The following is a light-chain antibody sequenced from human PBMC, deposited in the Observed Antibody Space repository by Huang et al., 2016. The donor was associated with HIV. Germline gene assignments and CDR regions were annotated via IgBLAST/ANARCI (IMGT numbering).Light chain of an antibody. J-gene: IGKJ1*01. CDR3: LQYYSVPQT. Sequence: DIVMTQSPDSLAVSPGWRATINCKSSQTVFYSLNKKHYLAWFQQKPGLPPKLLIYWATTREFGVPDRFSGSGSGTDFTLTINNLQAEDVAVYFCLQYYSVPQTFGHGTKVEIK. CDR2: WAT. CDR1: QTVFYSLNKKHY. V-gene: IGKV4-1*01.